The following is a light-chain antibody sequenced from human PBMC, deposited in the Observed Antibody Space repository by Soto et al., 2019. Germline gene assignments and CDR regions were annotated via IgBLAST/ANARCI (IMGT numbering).Light chain of an antibody. V-gene: IGLV2-14*01. CDR3: SSYTSSSTVV. Sequence: QSVLTQPASVSGSPGQSITISCXGTSSXVGGYNYVSWYQQHPGKAPKLMIYDVSNRPSGVSNRFSGSKSGNTASLTISGLQAEDEADYYCSSYTSSSTVVFGGGTKLTVL. CDR1: SSXVGGYNY. CDR2: DVS. J-gene: IGLJ2*01.